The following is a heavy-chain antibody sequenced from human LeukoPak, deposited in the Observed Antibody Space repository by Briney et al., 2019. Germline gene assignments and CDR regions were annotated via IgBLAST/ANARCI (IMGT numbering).Heavy chain of an antibody. V-gene: IGHV3-23*01. CDR2: IYENGGTT. CDR1: GFTFRSHA. Sequence: TGGSLALSCVGSGFTFRSHAMSLVRQAPEKGLQFVSGIYENGGTTYYADSVKGRFSLSRDNSKNTLYLQMDSLRGEDTAVYYCAKDFRIGYSAHFDYWGQGALVTVSS. J-gene: IGHJ4*02. D-gene: IGHD2-21*01. CDR3: AKDFRIGYSAHFDY.